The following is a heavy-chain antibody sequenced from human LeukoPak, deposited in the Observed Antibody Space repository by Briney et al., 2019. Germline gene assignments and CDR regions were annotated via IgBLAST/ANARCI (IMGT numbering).Heavy chain of an antibody. V-gene: IGHV4-39*01. CDR3: ARLRNIAMIKDWSPFHFDY. J-gene: IGHJ4*02. CDR1: GGSISSSSYY. Sequence: SETLSLTCTVSGGSISSSSYYWGWIRQSPGKGLEWIGSIYYSGSTYYNPSLKSRVTISVDTSKNQFSLKLSSVTAADTAVYYCARLRNIAMIKDWSPFHFDYWGQGTLVTVSS. CDR2: IYYSGST. D-gene: IGHD5-18*01.